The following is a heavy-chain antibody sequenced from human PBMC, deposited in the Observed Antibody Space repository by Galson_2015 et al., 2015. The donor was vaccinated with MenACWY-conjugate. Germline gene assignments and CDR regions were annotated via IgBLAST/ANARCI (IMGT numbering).Heavy chain of an antibody. CDR1: GDSVSSNSAA. CDR2: TYYRSRWFN. D-gene: IGHD6-13*01. V-gene: IGHV6-1*01. Sequence: CAISGDSVSSNSAAWTWIRQSPSRGLEWLGRTYYRSRWFNDYAVSVKSRITINPDTSRSQFSLQLSSMTPEDTAVYYCARGVTRTSGTINWYFDFWGRGTLVTVSS. CDR3: ARGVTRTSGTINWYFDF. J-gene: IGHJ2*01.